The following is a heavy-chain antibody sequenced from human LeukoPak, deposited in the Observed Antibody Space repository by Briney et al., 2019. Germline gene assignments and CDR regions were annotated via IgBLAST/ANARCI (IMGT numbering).Heavy chain of an antibody. V-gene: IGHV3-30-3*01. Sequence: GGSLRLSCAASGFAFSSYAMHWVRQAPGKGLEWVAVISYDGSNKYYADSVKGRFTISRDNAKNSLYLQMNSLRAEDTAVYYCARDDSIITTLGAFDIWGQGTMVTVSS. D-gene: IGHD3-10*01. CDR1: GFAFSSYA. J-gene: IGHJ3*02. CDR2: ISYDGSNK. CDR3: ARDDSIITTLGAFDI.